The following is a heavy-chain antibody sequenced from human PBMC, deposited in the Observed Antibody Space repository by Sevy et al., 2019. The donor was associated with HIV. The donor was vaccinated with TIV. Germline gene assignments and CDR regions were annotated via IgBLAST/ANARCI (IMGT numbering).Heavy chain of an antibody. D-gene: IGHD2-8*02. CDR2: VSSSSTYI. V-gene: IGHV3-21*06. CDR3: ARDLCTGGVCPRWGYYYYGMDV. J-gene: IGHJ6*02. Sequence: GGSLRLSCAASGFSFSTYAMNWVRRAPGKGLEWVSSVSSSSTYIYYADSVKGRFTISRDNAKNSMYLQMNSLRAEDTAVYYCARDLCTGGVCPRWGYYYYGMDVWGQGTTVTVSS. CDR1: GFSFSTYA.